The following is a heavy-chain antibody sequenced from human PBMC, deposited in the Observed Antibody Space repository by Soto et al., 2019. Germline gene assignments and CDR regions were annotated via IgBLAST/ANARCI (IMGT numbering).Heavy chain of an antibody. CDR2: IRSKVNNLET. Sequence: GGSLRLSCAASGFTFHNAWMSWVRQAPGKGLEWLGRIRSKVNNLETVYAASVKGRFTISRDDSKNTAYLQMNSLKTEDTAVYYCTRLITPLDYWGRGTLVTVSS. J-gene: IGHJ4*02. D-gene: IGHD3-16*01. V-gene: IGHV3-73*01. CDR1: GFTFHNAW. CDR3: TRLITPLDY.